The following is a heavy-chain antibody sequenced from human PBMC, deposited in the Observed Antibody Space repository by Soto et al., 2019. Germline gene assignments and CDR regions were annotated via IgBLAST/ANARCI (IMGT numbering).Heavy chain of an antibody. J-gene: IGHJ4*02. D-gene: IGHD3-10*01. CDR2: ISNSGRT. CDR1: GGSVRRGNYY. Sequence: QVQLQESGPGLVKPSQTLSLTCTVSGGSVRRGNYYWSWIRQFPGKGLEWIGYISNSGRTHYNPSLMSRITILVDTSKNQFFLELRSVTAADRALYSCARAEYATGSYDPDYWGQGTQVTVSS. CDR3: ARAEYATGSYDPDY. V-gene: IGHV4-31*03.